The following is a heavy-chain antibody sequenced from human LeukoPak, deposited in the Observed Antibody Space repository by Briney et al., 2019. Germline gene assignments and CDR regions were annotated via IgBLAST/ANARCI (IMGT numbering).Heavy chain of an antibody. CDR2: IYHSGTT. Sequence: PSETLSLTCGVSGYSITSGYFWGWLRHPPVKGLEWIGSIYHSGTTYYNPSLKSRVTISVDTSKNQFSLKLSSVTAADTAVYYCARPPDSSDYGTAFDFWGQGTLVTVSS. J-gene: IGHJ4*02. CDR1: GYSITSGYF. V-gene: IGHV4-38-2*01. CDR3: ARPPDSSDYGTAFDF. D-gene: IGHD4-17*01.